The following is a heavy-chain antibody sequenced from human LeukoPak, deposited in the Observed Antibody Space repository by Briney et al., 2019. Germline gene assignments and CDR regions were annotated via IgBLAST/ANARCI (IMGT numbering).Heavy chain of an antibody. CDR3: ARANYTAMDPYYYYGMDV. V-gene: IGHV4-59*01. Sequence: PSETLSLTCTVSGGSISSYYWSWIRQPPGRGLEWIGYIYYSGSTNYNPSLKSRVTISVDTSKNQFSLKLSSVTAADTAVYYCARANYTAMDPYYYYGMDVWGQGTTVTVSS. J-gene: IGHJ6*02. CDR2: IYYSGST. D-gene: IGHD5-18*01. CDR1: GGSISSYY.